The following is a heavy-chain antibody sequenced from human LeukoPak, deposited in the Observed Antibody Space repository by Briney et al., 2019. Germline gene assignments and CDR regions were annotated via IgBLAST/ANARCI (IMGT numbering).Heavy chain of an antibody. D-gene: IGHD2-2*01. V-gene: IGHV3-21*01. CDR1: GFTFSSYS. Sequence: GGSLRLSCAASGFTFSSYSMNWVRQAPGKGLEWVSSISSSSSYIYYADSVKGRFTISRDNAKNSLYLQMNSLRAEDTAVYYCARGGGVVPAASSFDIWGQGKMVTVSS. CDR2: ISSSSSYI. J-gene: IGHJ3*02. CDR3: ARGGGVVPAASSFDI.